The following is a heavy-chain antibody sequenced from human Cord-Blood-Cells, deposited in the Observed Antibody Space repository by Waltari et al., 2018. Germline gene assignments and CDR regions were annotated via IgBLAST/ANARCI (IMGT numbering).Heavy chain of an antibody. CDR2: INPNSGGT. Sequence: QVQLVQSGAEVKKPGASVKVSCKASGYTFTGYYMHWVRQAPGQGLEWMEWINPNSGGTNYAQKLQGRVTMTRDTSISTAYMELSRLRSDDTAVYYCASPTGSGYFDYWGQGTLVTVSS. CDR3: ASPTGSGYFDY. J-gene: IGHJ4*02. D-gene: IGHD1-1*01. CDR1: GYTFTGYY. V-gene: IGHV1-2*02.